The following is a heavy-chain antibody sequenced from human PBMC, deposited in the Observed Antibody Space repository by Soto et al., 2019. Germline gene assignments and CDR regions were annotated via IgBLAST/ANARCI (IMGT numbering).Heavy chain of an antibody. V-gene: IGHV3-53*01. CDR3: ARDRRGTELYYYYYYGMDV. CDR2: IYSGGST. CDR1: GFTVSSNY. D-gene: IGHD1-26*01. Sequence: GGSLRLSCAASGFTVSSNYMSWVRQAPGKGLEWVSVIYSGGSTYYADSVKGRFTISRDNSKNTLYLQMNSLRAEDTAVYYCARDRRGTELYYYYYYGMDVWGQGTTVTVS. J-gene: IGHJ6*02.